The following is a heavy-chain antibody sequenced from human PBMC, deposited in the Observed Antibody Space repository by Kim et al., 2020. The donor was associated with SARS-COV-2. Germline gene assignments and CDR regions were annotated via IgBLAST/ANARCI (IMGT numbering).Heavy chain of an antibody. CDR2: INPSGGST. Sequence: ASVKVSCKASGYTFTSYYMHWVRQAPGQGLEWMGIINPSGGSTSYAQKFQGRVTMTRDTSTSTVYMELSSLRSEDTAVYYCARAFVGLPIAAAGVLSYLFGNWFDPWGQGTLVTVSS. D-gene: IGHD6-13*01. J-gene: IGHJ5*02. CDR1: GYTFTSYY. V-gene: IGHV1-46*01. CDR3: ARAFVGLPIAAAGVLSYLFGNWFDP.